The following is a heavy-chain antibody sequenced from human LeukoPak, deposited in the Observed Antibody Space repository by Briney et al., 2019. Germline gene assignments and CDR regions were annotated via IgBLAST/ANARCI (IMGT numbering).Heavy chain of an antibody. D-gene: IGHD2-15*01. Sequence: SETLSLTCTVSGGSISSSSYYWGWIRQPPGKGLEWIGSIDRSGSTNYNPSLKSRVTISVDTSKNQFSLNVSSVTAADTAVYYCANRVRYCSGGSCSNWFDPWGQGTLVTVSS. CDR3: ANRVRYCSGGSCSNWFDP. CDR2: IDRSGST. V-gene: IGHV4-39*07. J-gene: IGHJ5*02. CDR1: GGSISSSSYY.